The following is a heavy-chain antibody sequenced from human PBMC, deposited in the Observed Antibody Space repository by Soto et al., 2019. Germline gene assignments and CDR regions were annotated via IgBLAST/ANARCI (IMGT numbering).Heavy chain of an antibody. J-gene: IGHJ4*02. CDR2: ISGSGGST. CDR3: AKWRISGSYSTPYFDY. D-gene: IGHD1-26*01. CDR1: GFTFSSYA. Sequence: EVQLLESGGGLVQPGGSLRLSCAASGFTFSSYAMSWVRQAPGKGLEWVSAISGSGGSTYYADSVKGRFTISSDNSKNTLYLQMNSLRAEDTAVYYCAKWRISGSYSTPYFDYWGQGTLVTVSS. V-gene: IGHV3-23*01.